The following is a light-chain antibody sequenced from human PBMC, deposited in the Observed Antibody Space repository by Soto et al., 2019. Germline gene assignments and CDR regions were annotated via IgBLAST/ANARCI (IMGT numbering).Light chain of an antibody. V-gene: IGKV3-11*01. J-gene: IGKJ4*01. CDR3: QQRNDWVT. CDR2: DAS. CDR1: QSIRNY. Sequence: EIVLTQSPATLSLSPGERATLSCRASQSIRNYLAWYQQKPGQAPRLLIYDASNRATGIPPRFSGSGSGTDFILTISSLEPEDSGVYYCQQRNDWVTFGGGTK.